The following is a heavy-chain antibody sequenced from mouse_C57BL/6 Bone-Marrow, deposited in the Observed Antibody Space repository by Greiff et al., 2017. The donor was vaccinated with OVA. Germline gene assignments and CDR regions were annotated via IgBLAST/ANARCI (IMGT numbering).Heavy chain of an antibody. Sequence: QVQLQQSGAELMKPGASVKLSCKATGYTFTGYWIGEILPGSGSTNYNEKFKGKATFTADTSSNTAYMQLSSLTTEDSAIYYCARDITTVPYYAMDYWGQGTSVTVSS. V-gene: IGHV1-9*01. D-gene: IGHD1-1*01. CDR1: GYTFTGYW. J-gene: IGHJ4*01. CDR3: ARDITTVPYYAMDY. CDR2: ILPGSGST.